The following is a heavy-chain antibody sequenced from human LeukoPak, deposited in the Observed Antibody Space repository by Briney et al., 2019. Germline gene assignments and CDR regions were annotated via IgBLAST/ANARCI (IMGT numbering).Heavy chain of an antibody. V-gene: IGHV1-69*13. Sequence: GASVKVSRKASGGTFSSYAISWVRQAPGQGLEWMGGIIPIFGTANYAQKFQGRVTITADESTSTAYMELSSLRSEDTAVYYCASSPLTMVRGVITHYYYYYMDVWGKGTTVTISS. D-gene: IGHD3-10*01. CDR2: IIPIFGTA. CDR1: GGTFSSYA. CDR3: ASSPLTMVRGVITHYYYYYMDV. J-gene: IGHJ6*03.